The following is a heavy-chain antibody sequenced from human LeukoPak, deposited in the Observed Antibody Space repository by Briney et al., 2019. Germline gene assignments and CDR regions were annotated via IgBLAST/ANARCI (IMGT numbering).Heavy chain of an antibody. CDR3: AKDCGQIAAAGTPCSDDY. V-gene: IGHV3-23*01. CDR2: ISPSGDIT. D-gene: IGHD6-13*01. J-gene: IGHJ4*02. Sequence: PGGTLRLSCAASGFTFSSHGINWVHQAPGKGLEWVSGISPSGDITYYTDSVQGRFTISRDNSKNTLYLQMNSLRAEDTAVYYCAKDCGQIAAAGTPCSDDYWGQGTLVTVSS. CDR1: GFTFSSHG.